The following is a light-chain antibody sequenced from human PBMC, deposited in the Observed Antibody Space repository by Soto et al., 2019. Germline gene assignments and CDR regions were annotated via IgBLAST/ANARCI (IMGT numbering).Light chain of an antibody. J-gene: IGKJ1*01. V-gene: IGKV1-8*01. CDR3: QQDYTYPRT. CDR2: AAS. CDR1: QGISSY. Sequence: ILRTQAPSSFSASTLDRVTITCRASQGISSYLAWYQQKPGKAPKLLIYAASTLQSGVPSRFSGSGSGTDFTLTISCLQPEEFATYYCQQDYTYPRTFGQGTKLDIK.